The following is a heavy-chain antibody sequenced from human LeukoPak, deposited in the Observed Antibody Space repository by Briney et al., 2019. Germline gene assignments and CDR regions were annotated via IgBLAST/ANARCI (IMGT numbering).Heavy chain of an antibody. J-gene: IGHJ4*02. CDR3: TLVEMATIFPDY. V-gene: IGHV1-46*01. CDR2: IYPRDGST. D-gene: IGHD5-24*01. Sequence: ASVKVSCKASGYTFTSNYIHWVRQAPGQGLEWMGMIYPRDGSTSYAQKFQGRVTITADESTSTAYMELSSLRSEDTAVYYCTLVEMATIFPDYWGQGTLVTVSS. CDR1: GYTFTSNY.